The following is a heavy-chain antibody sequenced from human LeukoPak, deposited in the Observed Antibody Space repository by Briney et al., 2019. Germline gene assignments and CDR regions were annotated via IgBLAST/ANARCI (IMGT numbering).Heavy chain of an antibody. J-gene: IGHJ4*02. Sequence: GGSLRLSCAASGFTFSTFAMTWVRQAPGKGLEWVSLISGSGGITYYADSVNGRFTISRDNSKNTLYLQMHSLRAEDTAVYYCARVKGPKRSAGDYWGQGTLVTVSS. D-gene: IGHD6-19*01. CDR2: ISGSGGIT. V-gene: IGHV3-23*01. CDR1: GFTFSTFA. CDR3: ARVKGPKRSAGDY.